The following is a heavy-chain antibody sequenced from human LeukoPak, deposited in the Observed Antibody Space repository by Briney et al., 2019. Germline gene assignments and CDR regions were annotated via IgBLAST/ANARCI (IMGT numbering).Heavy chain of an antibody. CDR3: ARDPIPHYYGSGSYYNYGMDV. CDR2: IIPIFGTA. V-gene: IGHV1-69*06. CDR1: GGTFSSYA. J-gene: IGHJ6*04. Sequence: GASVKVSCKASGGTFSSYAISWVRQAPGQGLEWMGGIIPIFGTANYAQKFQGRVTITANKPTSTAYMELSSLRSEDTAVYYCARDPIPHYYGSGSYYNYGMDVWGKGTTVTVSS. D-gene: IGHD3-10*01.